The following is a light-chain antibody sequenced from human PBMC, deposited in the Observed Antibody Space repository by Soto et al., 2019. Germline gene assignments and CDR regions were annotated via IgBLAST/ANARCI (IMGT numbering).Light chain of an antibody. Sequence: DIQMTQSPSSVSASVEDRVSITCGASQSISNHLNWYQQKPGKAPKLLIFDATNLETGVPSRFSGGGSRTHFSFTISSLQPEDFATYYCHQYDSLPPTFGQGTRLEIK. V-gene: IGKV1-33*01. CDR2: DAT. J-gene: IGKJ5*01. CDR1: QSISNH. CDR3: HQYDSLPPT.